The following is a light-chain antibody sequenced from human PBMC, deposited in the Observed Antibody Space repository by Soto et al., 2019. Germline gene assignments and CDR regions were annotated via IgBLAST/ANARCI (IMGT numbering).Light chain of an antibody. J-gene: IGKJ1*01. CDR1: KCISTC. CDR2: ASS. CDR3: QKYNRAPWT. V-gene: IGKV1-27*01. Sequence: DIQMTQSPSSLSASVGDRVTITCRASKCISTCLAGYQQKPGKVPKLLIYASSTFQSGVPSRFSGSGSGTDVTLTISSLQPEDVATYYCQKYNRAPWTFGQGTKVAIK.